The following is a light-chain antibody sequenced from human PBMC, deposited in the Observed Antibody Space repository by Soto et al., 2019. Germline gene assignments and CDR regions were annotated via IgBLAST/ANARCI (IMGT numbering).Light chain of an antibody. J-gene: IGKJ1*01. CDR3: QQYNTLWT. Sequence: DIQMTQSPSTLSASVGARVTIACRASKNINTWVAGYQPKPGKAPKLLIYDASSLESGVPSRVSSSGSGTVSTLTISSLQPDYFATYYCQQYNTLWTFGLGTKVDIK. CDR2: DAS. CDR1: KNINTW. V-gene: IGKV1-5*01.